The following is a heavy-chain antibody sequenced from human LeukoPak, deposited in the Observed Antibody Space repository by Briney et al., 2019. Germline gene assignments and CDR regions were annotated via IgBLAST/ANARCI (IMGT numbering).Heavy chain of an antibody. J-gene: IGHJ5*02. CDR3: ARGGDYGDYQGT. V-gene: IGHV3-48*01. CDR1: GFTFSHYN. Sequence: PGGSLRLSCAASGFTFSHYNMNWARQAPGKGLEWISYIRNDGGSIYYAHPVRGRFTISRDNAKSSLYLQMNSLGAEDTAVYYCARGGDYGDYQGTWGQGTLVTVSS. D-gene: IGHD4-17*01. CDR2: IRNDGGSI.